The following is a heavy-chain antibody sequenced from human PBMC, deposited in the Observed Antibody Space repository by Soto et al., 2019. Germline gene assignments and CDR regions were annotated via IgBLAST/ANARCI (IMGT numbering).Heavy chain of an antibody. Sequence: PGGSLRLSCAASGFTFSSYAMSWVRQAPGKGLEWVSAISGSGGSTYYADSVKGRFTISRDNSKNTLYLQMNSLRAEDTAVYYCAKDPSHYGDYNPSYYFDYWGQGTLVTVSS. J-gene: IGHJ4*02. CDR2: ISGSGGST. V-gene: IGHV3-23*01. D-gene: IGHD4-17*01. CDR3: AKDPSHYGDYNPSYYFDY. CDR1: GFTFSSYA.